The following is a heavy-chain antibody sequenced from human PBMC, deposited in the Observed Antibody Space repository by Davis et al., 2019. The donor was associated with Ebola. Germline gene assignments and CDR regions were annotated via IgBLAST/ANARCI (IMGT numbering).Heavy chain of an antibody. D-gene: IGHD6-19*01. J-gene: IGHJ4*02. V-gene: IGHV3-33*06. CDR2: IWYDGSNK. CDR1: GFTFSSYG. Sequence: PGGSLRLSCAASGFTFSSYGMHWVRQAPGKGLEWVAVIWYDGSNKYYADSVKGRFTISRDNSKNTLYLQMNSLRAEDTAVYYCAKVAGPNYYFDYWGQGTLVTVSS. CDR3: AKVAGPNYYFDY.